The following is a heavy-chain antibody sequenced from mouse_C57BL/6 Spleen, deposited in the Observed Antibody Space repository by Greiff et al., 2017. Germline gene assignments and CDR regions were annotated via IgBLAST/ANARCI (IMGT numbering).Heavy chain of an antibody. CDR1: GFTFSSYA. J-gene: IGHJ4*01. D-gene: IGHD2-4*01. Sequence: DVMLVESGEGLVKPGGSLKLSCAASGFTFSSYAMSWVRQTPEKRLEWVAYISSGGDYIYYADTVKGRFTLSRDNARTTLYLQMSSLKSEDTAMYYCTREGGLRQAFPYYYAMDYWGQGTSVTVSS. CDR2: ISSGGDYI. CDR3: TREGGLRQAFPYYYAMDY. V-gene: IGHV5-9-1*02.